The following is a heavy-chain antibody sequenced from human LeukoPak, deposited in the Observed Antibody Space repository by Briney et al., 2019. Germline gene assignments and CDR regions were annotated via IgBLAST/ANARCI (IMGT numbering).Heavy chain of an antibody. CDR3: ATDPGRDGYNGYYFDY. D-gene: IGHD5-24*01. V-gene: IGHV1-24*01. Sequence: ASVKVSCKVSRYTLTELSMHWVRQAPGKGLEWMGGFDPEDGETIYEQKFQGRVTMTEDTSTDTAYMELSSLRSEDTAVYYCATDPGRDGYNGYYFDYWGQGTLVTVSS. CDR2: FDPEDGET. CDR1: RYTLTELS. J-gene: IGHJ4*02.